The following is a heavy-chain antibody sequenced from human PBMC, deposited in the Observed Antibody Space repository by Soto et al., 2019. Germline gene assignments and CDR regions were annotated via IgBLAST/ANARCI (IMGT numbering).Heavy chain of an antibody. V-gene: IGHV5-51*01. CDR2: IYPGDSDT. CDR3: ARLPPNPRGSRWYFDL. J-gene: IGHJ2*01. D-gene: IGHD3-10*01. Sequence: GESLKISCKGSGYSFTSYWIGWVRQMPGKGLEWMGIIYPGDSDTRYSPSFQGQVTISADKSISTAYLQWSSLKASDTPMYYCARLPPNPRGSRWYFDLWGRGTLVTVSS. CDR1: GYSFTSYW.